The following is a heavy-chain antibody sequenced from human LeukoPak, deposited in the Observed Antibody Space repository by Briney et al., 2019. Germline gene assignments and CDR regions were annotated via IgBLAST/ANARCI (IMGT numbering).Heavy chain of an antibody. CDR2: MNPNSCNT. J-gene: IGHJ5*01. Sequence: ASVKVSCKASGYTFTSYDINWVRQATGQGLEWMGWMNPNSCNTAYAQKFQGRVTMTRDTSISTAYMELSSLTSEDTAVYYCARGVLAAADTYNWFDPWGQGTLVTVSS. CDR3: ARGVLAAADTYNWFDP. V-gene: IGHV1-8*01. D-gene: IGHD6-13*01. CDR1: GYTFTSYD.